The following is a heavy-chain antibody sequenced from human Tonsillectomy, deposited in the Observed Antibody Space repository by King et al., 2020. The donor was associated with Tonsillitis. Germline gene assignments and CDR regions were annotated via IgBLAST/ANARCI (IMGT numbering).Heavy chain of an antibody. CDR3: ASPFAPEYYYDSSCPTQFDY. CDR2: IYYSGST. CDR1: GGSISSSSYY. V-gene: IGHV4-39*01. J-gene: IGHJ4*02. D-gene: IGHD3-22*01. Sequence: LQLQESGPGLVKPSETLSLTCTVSGGSISSSSYYWGWIRQPPGKGLECIGSIYYSGSTYYNPSLKSRVTISVDTSKNQFSLKLSSVTAADTAVYYCASPFAPEYYYDSSCPTQFDYWGQGTLVTVSS.